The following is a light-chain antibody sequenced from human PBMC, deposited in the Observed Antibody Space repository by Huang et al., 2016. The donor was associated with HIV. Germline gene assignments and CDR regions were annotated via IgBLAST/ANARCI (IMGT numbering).Light chain of an antibody. J-gene: IGKJ2*01. CDR3: QQYAISPYT. CDR2: GAS. Sequence: EIVLTQSPGTLSLSPGERATLSCRASQSVSSSRLAWYQQKFGQAPRLLIYGASSRATGIPDRCSGSGSGAGFTLTISRLEPEDVAVYYCQQYAISPYTVGQGTKLEIK. CDR1: QSVSSSR. V-gene: IGKV3-20*01.